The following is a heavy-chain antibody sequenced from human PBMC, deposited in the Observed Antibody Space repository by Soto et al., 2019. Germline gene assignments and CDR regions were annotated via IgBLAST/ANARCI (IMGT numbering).Heavy chain of an antibody. V-gene: IGHV4-39*01. CDR2: IYYSGST. D-gene: IGHD2-2*01. CDR1: GGSISSSSYY. Sequence: SETLSLTCTVSGGSISSSSYYWGWIRQPPGKGLEWIGSIYYSGSTYYNPSLKSRVTISVDTSKNQFSLKLSSVTAADTAVYYCARQPTYPYYYYMDVWGKGTTVT. J-gene: IGHJ6*03. CDR3: ARQPTYPYYYYMDV.